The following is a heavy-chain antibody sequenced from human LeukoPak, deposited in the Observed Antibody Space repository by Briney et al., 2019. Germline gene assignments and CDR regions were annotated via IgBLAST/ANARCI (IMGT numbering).Heavy chain of an antibody. D-gene: IGHD3-10*01. CDR3: ARYVVSGSGRFYFDY. CDR1: HGSISSSNYY. V-gene: IGHV4-39*01. Sequence: SETLSLTCTVSHGSISSSNYYWSWIRQPPGREREWIASINDGVATYYNPSIKSRVTISVDTSKNQFSLRLSSVTAAGTAVYLCARYVVSGSGRFYFDYGGQGSLVTVSS. J-gene: IGHJ4*02. CDR2: INDGVAT.